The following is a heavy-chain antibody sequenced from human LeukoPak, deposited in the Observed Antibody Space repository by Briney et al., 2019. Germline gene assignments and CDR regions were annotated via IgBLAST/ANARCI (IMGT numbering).Heavy chain of an antibody. CDR1: GYTFTGYY. CDR2: INPNSGGT. CDR3: ARDLEVSSVNLGLDP. V-gene: IGHV1-2*02. Sequence: ASVKVSCKASGYTFTGYYMHWVRQAPGQGLEWMGWINPNSGGTDYAQNFQGRVTLTRDTSLSTAYMELSRLGSDDAAVYFCARDLEVSSVNLGLDPWGQGTLVTVSS. J-gene: IGHJ5*01. D-gene: IGHD7-27*01.